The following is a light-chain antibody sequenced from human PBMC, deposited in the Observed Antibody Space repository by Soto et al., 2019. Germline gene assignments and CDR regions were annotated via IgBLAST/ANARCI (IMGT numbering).Light chain of an antibody. CDR2: WAS. CDR3: QQYYTTPLT. V-gene: IGKV4-1*01. CDR1: QSVSYSSNNKNY. Sequence: DIVMTQSPDSLAVSLGERATINCKSSQSVSYSSNNKNYLAWYQQTPGQPPKLLIYWASTRESGVPDRFSGSGSGTDFTLTISSLQAEDVAVYYCQQYYTTPLTFGGGTKVEIK. J-gene: IGKJ4*01.